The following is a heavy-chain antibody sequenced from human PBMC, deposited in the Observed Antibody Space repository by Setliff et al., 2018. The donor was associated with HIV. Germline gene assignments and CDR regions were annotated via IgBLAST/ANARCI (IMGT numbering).Heavy chain of an antibody. CDR2: IIPVFGTA. CDR1: RGTFSSYA. V-gene: IGHV1-69*06. J-gene: IGHJ3*02. Sequence: SVKVSCKASRGTFSSYAVNWVRQAPGQGLEWMGRIIPVFGTANYAQNFQGRVTITADKSTSTAYMELSSLRSDDTAVYYCARDRTSWNLEGAGALGIWGQGTMVTVSS. D-gene: IGHD1-7*01. CDR3: ARDRTSWNLEGAGALGI.